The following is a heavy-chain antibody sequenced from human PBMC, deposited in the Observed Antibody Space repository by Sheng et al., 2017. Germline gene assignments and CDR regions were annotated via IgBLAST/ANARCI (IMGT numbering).Heavy chain of an antibody. V-gene: IGHV3-74*01. J-gene: IGHJ4*02. D-gene: IGHD1-26*01. CDR1: GFTFSSYW. Sequence: EVQLVESGGDLVQPGGSLRLSCAASGFTFSSYWMHWVRQAPGKGLVWVSRISTDGSNRDYADSVKGRFTISRDSSKNTLYLQMNSLRAEDTAVYYCVRVPGTDLDYWGQGTLVTVSS. CDR3: VRVPGTDLDY. CDR2: ISTDGSNR.